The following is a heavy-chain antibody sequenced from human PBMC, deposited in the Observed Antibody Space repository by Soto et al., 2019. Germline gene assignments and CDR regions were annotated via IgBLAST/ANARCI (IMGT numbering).Heavy chain of an antibody. CDR1: GYTFTSYG. V-gene: IGHV1-18*01. D-gene: IGHD2-15*01. Sequence: ASVKVSCKASGYTFTSYGISCVRQAPGQGLEWMGWISAYNGNTNYAQKLQGRVTMTTDTSTSTAYMELRSLRSDDTAVYYCARGSGRLWGYCSGGSCYSGAFDIWGQGTMVTVSS. CDR2: ISAYNGNT. J-gene: IGHJ3*02. CDR3: ARGSGRLWGYCSGGSCYSGAFDI.